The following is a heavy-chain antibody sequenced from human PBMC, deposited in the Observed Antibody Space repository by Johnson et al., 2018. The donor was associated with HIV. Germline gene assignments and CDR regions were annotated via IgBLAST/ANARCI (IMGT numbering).Heavy chain of an antibody. CDR3: ARAGRLGYCSGGSCYSPAFDI. CDR1: GFTFSDYY. CDR2: ISSSGSTI. D-gene: IGHD2-15*01. J-gene: IGHJ3*02. V-gene: IGHV3-11*04. Sequence: QMLLVESGGGLVKPGGSLRLSCAASGFTFSDYYMSWIRQAPGKGLEWVSYISSSGSTIYYADSVKGRFTIPRDNAKNSLYLQMNSLRAEDTAVYYCARAGRLGYCSGGSCYSPAFDIWGQGTMVTVS.